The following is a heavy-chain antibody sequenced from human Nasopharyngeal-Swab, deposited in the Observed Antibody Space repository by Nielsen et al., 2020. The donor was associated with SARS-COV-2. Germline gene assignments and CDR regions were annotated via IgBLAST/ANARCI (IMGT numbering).Heavy chain of an antibody. J-gene: IGHJ4*02. CDR2: IHHSGPT. Sequence: SETLSLTCAVSGDSISGITWWSWVRQSPGQGLEWIGEIHHSGPTNYNPSLKSRVTMWLDKSKNQFSLELYSVTAADSAVYYCAREGWEAENGYDYWGQGTLVTVSS. V-gene: IGHV4-4*02. CDR1: GDSISGITW. D-gene: IGHD1-26*01. CDR3: AREGWEAENGYDY.